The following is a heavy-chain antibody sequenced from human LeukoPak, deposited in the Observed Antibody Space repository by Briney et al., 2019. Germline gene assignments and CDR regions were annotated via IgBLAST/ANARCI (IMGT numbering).Heavy chain of an antibody. CDR1: GLTFNDYS. CDR3: ASLYYGAADY. J-gene: IGHJ4*02. Sequence: GGSLRLSCTASGLTFNDYSMSWIRQAPGKGLEWVSYINSRGKTIYYADSVKGRFTISRDNAKSSLYLQMNSLRAEDTAVYYCASLYYGAADYWGQGTLVTVSS. CDR2: INSRGKTI. V-gene: IGHV3-11*01. D-gene: IGHD4-17*01.